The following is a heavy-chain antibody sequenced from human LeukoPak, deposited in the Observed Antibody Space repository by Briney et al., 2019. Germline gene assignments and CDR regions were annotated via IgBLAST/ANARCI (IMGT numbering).Heavy chain of an antibody. CDR3: ARGTVAGIPFDY. V-gene: IGHV4-59*01. J-gene: IGHJ4*02. Sequence: SETLSLTCTVSGGSISSYYWSWIRQPPGKGQEWIGYIYYSGSTNYNPSLKSRVTISVDTSKNQFSLKLSSVTAADTAVYYCARGTVAGIPFDYWGQGTLVTVSS. D-gene: IGHD6-19*01. CDR1: GGSISSYY. CDR2: IYYSGST.